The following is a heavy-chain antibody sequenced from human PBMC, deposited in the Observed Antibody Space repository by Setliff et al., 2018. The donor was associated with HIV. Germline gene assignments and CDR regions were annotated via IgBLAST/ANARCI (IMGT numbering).Heavy chain of an antibody. D-gene: IGHD1-26*01. V-gene: IGHV4-34*01. CDR3: ARGRRNEWELLLLAFDM. CDR2: INHSGST. J-gene: IGHJ3*02. Sequence: SETLSLTCAVYAGSFRGYYWSWIRQPSGKGLEWIGEINHSGSTNYNPSLKSRVTISVDTSKNQFSLKLSSVTAADTAVYYCARGRRNEWELLLLAFDMWGQGTMVTVSS. CDR1: AGSFRGYY.